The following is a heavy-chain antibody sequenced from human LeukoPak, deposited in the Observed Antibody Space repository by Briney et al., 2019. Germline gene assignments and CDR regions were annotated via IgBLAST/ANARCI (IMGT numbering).Heavy chain of an antibody. Sequence: PSETLSLTCTVSGGSISSSSYYWSWVRQAPGKGLEWIGYIYYSGSTNYNPSLESRVTISIDTSKNQFSLKLTSVTAADTAFYYCARGGRTTVTTFGFFDVWGQGKLVTVSS. J-gene: IGHJ3*01. CDR3: ARGGRTTVTTFGFFDV. V-gene: IGHV4-61*01. CDR2: IYYSGST. D-gene: IGHD4-11*01. CDR1: GGSISSSSYY.